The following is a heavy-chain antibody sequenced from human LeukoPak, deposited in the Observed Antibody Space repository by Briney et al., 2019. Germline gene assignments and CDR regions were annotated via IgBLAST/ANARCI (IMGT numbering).Heavy chain of an antibody. CDR2: IYHSGST. V-gene: IGHV4-4*02. D-gene: IGHD1-26*01. Sequence: SETLSLTCAVSGGSISSSNWWSWVRQPPGKGLEWIGEIYHSGSTNYNPSLKSRVTISVDTSKNQFSLKLSSVTAADTAVYYCAREEGSYLPAGWGQGTLVTVSS. CDR3: AREEGSYLPAG. J-gene: IGHJ4*02. CDR1: GGSISSSNW.